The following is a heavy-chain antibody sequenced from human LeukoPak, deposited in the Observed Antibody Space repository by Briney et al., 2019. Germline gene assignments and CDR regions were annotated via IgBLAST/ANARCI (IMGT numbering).Heavy chain of an antibody. CDR3: TTNLLWFGELLTNY. CDR2: IKSKTVGGTT. D-gene: IGHD3-10*01. V-gene: IGHV3-15*01. CDR1: GFTFSNAW. Sequence: GSLRLSCAASGFTFSNAWMSWVRQAPGKGLEWVGRIKSKTVGGTTDYAAPVKGRFTISRDDSKNTLYLQMNSLKTEDTAVYYCTTNLLWFGELLTNYWGQGTLVTVSS. J-gene: IGHJ4*02.